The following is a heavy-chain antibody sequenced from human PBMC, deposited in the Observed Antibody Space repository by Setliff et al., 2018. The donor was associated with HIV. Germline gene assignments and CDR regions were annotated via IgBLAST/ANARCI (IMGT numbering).Heavy chain of an antibody. V-gene: IGHV4-61*02. CDR2: IYTSGST. J-gene: IGHJ4*02. D-gene: IGHD4-17*01. CDR1: GGSISSGSYY. CDR3: VRDDYGYNGKGFDY. Sequence: SETLSLTCTVSGGSISSGSYYWSWIRQPAGKGLEWIGRIYTSGSTNYNPSLKSRVTISVDTSKNQFSLKLSSVTAADTAVYYCVRDDYGYNGKGFDYWGPGTLVTVSS.